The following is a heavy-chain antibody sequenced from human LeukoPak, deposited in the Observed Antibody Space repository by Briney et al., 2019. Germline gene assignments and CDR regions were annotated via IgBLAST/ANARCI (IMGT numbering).Heavy chain of an antibody. V-gene: IGHV3-23*01. D-gene: IGHD1-1*01. J-gene: IGHJ4*02. CDR2: ISGSGGST. CDR1: GFTFSSYA. Sequence: PGGSLRLSCTASGFTFSSYAMSWVRQAPGKGLEWVSAISGSGGSTYYAGSVKGRFTISRDNSKNTLYLQMNSLRAEDTAVYYCAKDRRNSAHNPNFDYWGQGTLVTVSS. CDR3: AKDRRNSAHNPNFDY.